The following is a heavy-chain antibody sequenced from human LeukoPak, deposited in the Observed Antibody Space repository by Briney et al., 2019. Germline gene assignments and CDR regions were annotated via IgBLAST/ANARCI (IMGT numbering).Heavy chain of an antibody. CDR2: INHSGST. V-gene: IGHV4-34*01. J-gene: IGHJ4*02. D-gene: IGHD6-13*01. CDR1: GGSFSGYY. CDR3: ARESAWIAAAGTFDY. Sequence: KPSETLSLTCAVYGGSFSGYYWSWIRQPPGKGLEWIGEINHSGSTNYNPSLKSRVTISVDTSKNQFSLKLSSVTAADTAVYYCARESAWIAAAGTFDYWGQGTLVTVSS.